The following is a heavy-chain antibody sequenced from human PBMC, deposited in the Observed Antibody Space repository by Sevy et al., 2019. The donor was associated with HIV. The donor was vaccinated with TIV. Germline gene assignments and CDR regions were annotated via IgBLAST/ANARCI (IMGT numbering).Heavy chain of an antibody. CDR2: IWYDGSNN. J-gene: IGHJ4*02. V-gene: IGHV3-33*06. D-gene: IGHD6-19*01. CDR3: AKSGRIVVAGTTNYFDS. Sequence: SCLRLSCAASGFPFSTYAMHWVRQAPGKGLEWVAVIWYDGSNNYHADSVKGRFTISRDNSKNTLYLQMDSRRAADTAVYYCAKSGRIVVAGTTNYFDSWGQGTLVTVSS. CDR1: GFPFSTYA.